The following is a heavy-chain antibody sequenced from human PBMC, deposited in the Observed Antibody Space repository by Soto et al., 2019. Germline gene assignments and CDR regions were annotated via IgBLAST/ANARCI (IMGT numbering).Heavy chain of an antibody. D-gene: IGHD6-13*01. CDR3: ARERIAAAGKDYYYYYGMDV. Sequence: ASVKVSCKASGYTFTGYYMHWVRQAPGQGLEWMGWINPNSGGTNYAQKFQGWVTMTRDTSISTAYMELSRLRSDDTAVYYCARERIAAAGKDYYYYYGMDVWGQGTTVTAP. V-gene: IGHV1-2*04. J-gene: IGHJ6*02. CDR2: INPNSGGT. CDR1: GYTFTGYY.